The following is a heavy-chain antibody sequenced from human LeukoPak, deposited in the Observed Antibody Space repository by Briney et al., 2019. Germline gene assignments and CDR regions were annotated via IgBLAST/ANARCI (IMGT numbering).Heavy chain of an antibody. Sequence: PGGSLRLSCAASGFTFSSYSMNWVRQAPGKGLEWVSYISSSSGTIYYADSVKGRFTISRDNAKNSLYLQMNSLRAEDTAVYYCARDPGGSHGYNFGYWGQGTLVTVSS. CDR2: ISSSSGTI. D-gene: IGHD5-24*01. CDR3: ARDPGGSHGYNFGY. V-gene: IGHV3-48*04. J-gene: IGHJ4*02. CDR1: GFTFSSYS.